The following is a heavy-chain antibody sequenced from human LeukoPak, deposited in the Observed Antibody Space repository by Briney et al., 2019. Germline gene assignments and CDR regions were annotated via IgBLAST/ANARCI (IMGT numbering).Heavy chain of an antibody. Sequence: GGSLRLPCAASGITFNIFGMSWVRQAPGKGLEWVSTISGSGFSTYYADSVKGRFTISRDNSKNTLYLQMNSLGAEDTAVYYCANTGLPSPNYFDYWGQGTLVTVSS. CDR2: ISGSGFST. J-gene: IGHJ4*02. CDR1: GITFNIFG. CDR3: ANTGLPSPNYFDY. D-gene: IGHD5/OR15-5a*01. V-gene: IGHV3-23*01.